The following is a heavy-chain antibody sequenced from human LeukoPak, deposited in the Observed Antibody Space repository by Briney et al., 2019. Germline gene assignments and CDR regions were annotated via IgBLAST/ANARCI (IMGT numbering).Heavy chain of an antibody. CDR3: AREVLWFGELLNWFDP. D-gene: IGHD3-10*01. V-gene: IGHV1-8*01. Sequence: ASVKVSCKASGYTFTSYDINWVRQATGQGLEWMGWMNPNSGNTGYAQKFQGRVTITADKSTSTAYMELSSLRSEDTAVYYCAREVLWFGELLNWFDPWGQGTLVTVSS. J-gene: IGHJ5*02. CDR2: MNPNSGNT. CDR1: GYTFTSYD.